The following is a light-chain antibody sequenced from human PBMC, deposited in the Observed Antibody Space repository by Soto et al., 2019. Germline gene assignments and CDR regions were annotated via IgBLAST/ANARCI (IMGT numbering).Light chain of an antibody. V-gene: IGLV2-23*03. CDR2: EGI. CDR3: CSYPGGSTFDRI. J-gene: IGLJ2*01. Sequence: QSALTQPASVSGSPGQSITISCTGISTDVGSYNLVSWYQQHPGKAPQLMIYEGIKRPSGVSDRFSASESGNTASLTISGLHADDDAYHYCCSYPGGSTFDRIFGGGTNLTVL. CDR1: STDVGSYNL.